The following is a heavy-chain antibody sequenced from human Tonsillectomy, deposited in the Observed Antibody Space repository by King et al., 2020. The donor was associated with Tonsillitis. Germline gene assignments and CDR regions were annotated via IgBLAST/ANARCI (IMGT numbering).Heavy chain of an antibody. Sequence: VQLVESGGVLIQPGGSLRVSWSASGFNDSTNYITWVRQPPGKGLEWVLVISTAGTTYYADSVWGRFTISRDNSKNTLYLQMNSLRADDTAVYHCARLTGGFDYWGQGTLVTVSA. V-gene: IGHV3-53*01. CDR3: ARLTGGFDY. CDR2: ISTAGTT. J-gene: IGHJ4*02. D-gene: IGHD7-27*01. CDR1: GFNDSTNY.